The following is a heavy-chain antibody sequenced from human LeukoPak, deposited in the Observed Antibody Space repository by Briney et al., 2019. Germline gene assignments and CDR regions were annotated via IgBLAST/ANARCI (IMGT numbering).Heavy chain of an antibody. V-gene: IGHV4-39*07. Sequence: PSETLSLTCTVSGGSISTSSYYWGWIRQPPGKGLEWIGNIYYNGNTYNNPSLKSRVTMSVDTSKNQFSLKLSSVTAADTAVFYCARGDSYYYVDVWGKGTTVTVSS. CDR1: GGSISTSSYY. J-gene: IGHJ6*03. CDR2: IYYNGNT. CDR3: ARGDSYYYVDV.